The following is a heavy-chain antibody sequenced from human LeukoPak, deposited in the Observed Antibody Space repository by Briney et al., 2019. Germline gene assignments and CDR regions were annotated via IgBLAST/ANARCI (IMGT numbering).Heavy chain of an antibody. V-gene: IGHV1-18*01. CDR3: ASDFFYYYDSSGYAPYYFDY. J-gene: IGHJ4*02. D-gene: IGHD3-22*01. CDR1: GYTFTSYG. Sequence: ASVKVSCKASGYTFTSYGISWVRQAPGQGLEWMGWISAYNGNTNYAQKLRGRVTMTTDTSTSTAYMELRSLRSDDTAVYYCASDFFYYYDSSGYAPYYFDYWGQGTLVTVSS. CDR2: ISAYNGNT.